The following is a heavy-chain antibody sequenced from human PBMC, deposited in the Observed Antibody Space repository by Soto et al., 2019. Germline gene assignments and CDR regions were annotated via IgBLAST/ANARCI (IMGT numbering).Heavy chain of an antibody. D-gene: IGHD6-19*01. J-gene: IGHJ4*02. CDR1: GFTFSSYW. V-gene: IGHV3-74*01. Sequence: LRLSCAASGFTFSSYWMHWVRQAPGKGLMWVSRINSDGSSISYADSVKGRFTISRDNAKNTLFLQMNSLRAEDTAVYYCARQWLAHDYWGQGNLVTVSS. CDR3: ARQWLAHDY. CDR2: INSDGSSI.